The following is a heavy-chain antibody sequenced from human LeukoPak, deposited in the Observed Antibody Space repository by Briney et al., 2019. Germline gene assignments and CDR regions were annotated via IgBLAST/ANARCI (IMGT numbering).Heavy chain of an antibody. Sequence: SETLSLTCTVSDYSISSGYYWGWIRQPPGKGLEWIGSISHSGSTYYNPSLKSRVTISVDTSKNQFSLKLSSVTAADTAVYYCARDTEYGGNSNYWGQGTLVTVSS. J-gene: IGHJ4*02. CDR3: ARDTEYGGNSNY. CDR2: ISHSGST. D-gene: IGHD4-23*01. CDR1: DYSISSGYY. V-gene: IGHV4-38-2*02.